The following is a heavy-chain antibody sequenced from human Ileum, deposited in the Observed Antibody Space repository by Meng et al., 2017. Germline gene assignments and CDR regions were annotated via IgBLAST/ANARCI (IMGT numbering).Heavy chain of an antibody. Sequence: QLQLQVSGPGLLEPSETRSRTCVVSSGSLTSSGSYWGWVRQSPGKGLEWIATIYYRGTTYYNPSLKSRVTISIDTSKSQVSLEMASVVAADSGLFYCARGTDYGDSYYFDFWGPGGLVTVSS. CDR2: IYYRGTT. CDR3: ARGTDYGDSYYFDF. D-gene: IGHD4-17*01. CDR1: SGSLTSSGSY. J-gene: IGHJ4*01. V-gene: IGHV4-39*02.